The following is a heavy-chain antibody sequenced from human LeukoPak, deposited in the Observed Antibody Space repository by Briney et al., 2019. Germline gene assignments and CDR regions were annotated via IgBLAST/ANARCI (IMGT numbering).Heavy chain of an antibody. V-gene: IGHV4-34*01. Sequence: SETLSLTCAVYGGSFSGYYWSWIRQPPGKGLEWIGEINHSGSTNYNPSLKSRVTISVDTSKNQFSLKLRSVTAADTAVYYCARNTRRIVVVPAAFDYWGQGTLVTVSS. CDR1: GGSFSGYY. J-gene: IGHJ4*02. CDR3: ARNTRRIVVVPAAFDY. CDR2: INHSGST. D-gene: IGHD2-2*01.